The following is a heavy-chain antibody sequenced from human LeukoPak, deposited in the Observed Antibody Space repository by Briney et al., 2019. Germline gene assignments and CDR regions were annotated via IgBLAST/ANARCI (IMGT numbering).Heavy chain of an antibody. J-gene: IGHJ4*02. CDR3: ARYCTSTTCILRGFDY. D-gene: IGHD2-2*01. CDR2: IYHTGSA. Sequence: SETLSLTCSVSGYSFTSGHYWGWIRQPPGKGLEWIANIYHTGSAHYNPSLKSRVTISVDTSKNQFSLKLSTVTAADTAVYYCARYCTSTTCILRGFDYWGQGTLVTVSS. CDR1: GYSFTSGHY. V-gene: IGHV4-38-2*01.